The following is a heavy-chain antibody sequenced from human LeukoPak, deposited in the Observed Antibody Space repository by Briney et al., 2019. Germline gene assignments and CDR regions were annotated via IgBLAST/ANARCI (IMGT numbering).Heavy chain of an antibody. V-gene: IGHV1-69*04. CDR2: IIPILGIA. Sequence: ASVKVFCKASGGTFSSYAISWVRQAPGQGLEWMGRIIPILGIANYAQKFQGRVTITADKSTSTAYMELSSLRSEDTAVYYCARAEVLDYGSGSYSMDVWGQGTTVTVSS. CDR1: GGTFSSYA. J-gene: IGHJ6*02. D-gene: IGHD3-10*01. CDR3: ARAEVLDYGSGSYSMDV.